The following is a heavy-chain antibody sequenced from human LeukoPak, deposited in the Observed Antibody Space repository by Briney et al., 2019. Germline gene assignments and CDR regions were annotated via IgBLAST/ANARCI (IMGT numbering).Heavy chain of an antibody. CDR1: GDSLNSYY. CDR2: IYESGST. CDR3: ARGAWATRLGS. Sequence: PSETLSLTCAVYGDSLNSYYWSWIRQPPGKGLEWIGEIYESGSTENNPSLKSRVTISMVPSKQQFSLSLTSVTAADTAVYYCARGAWATRLGSWGLGTPVIVSS. V-gene: IGHV4-34*01. J-gene: IGHJ4*02. D-gene: IGHD2-15*01.